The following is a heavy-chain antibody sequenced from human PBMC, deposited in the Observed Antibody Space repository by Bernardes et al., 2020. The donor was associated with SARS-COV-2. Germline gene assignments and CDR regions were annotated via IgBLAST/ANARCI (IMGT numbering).Heavy chain of an antibody. V-gene: IGHV1-18*01. D-gene: IGHD2-21*02. CDR1: GYSLTTYG. Sequence: ASVKVSCKTSGYSLTTYGISWVRQAPGQGLEWMGWISPYNGNTNYAQKLQGRVTMTTDTSTSTAYMELRSLTSDDTAVYYCARGVVTLADYWGQGTLVTVSS. J-gene: IGHJ4*02. CDR3: ARGVVTLADY. CDR2: ISPYNGNT.